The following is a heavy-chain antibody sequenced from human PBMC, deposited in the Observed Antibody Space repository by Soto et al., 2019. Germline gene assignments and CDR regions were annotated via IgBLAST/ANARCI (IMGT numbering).Heavy chain of an antibody. CDR3: ARALRLALYYFDY. Sequence: SETLSLTCTVSGGSISSYYWSWIRQPPGKGLEWIGYIYYSGSTNYNPSLKSRVTISVDTSKNQFSLKLSSVTAADTAVYYCARALRLALYYFDYWGQGTLVTVSS. V-gene: IGHV4-59*01. CDR2: IYYSGST. CDR1: GGSISSYY. J-gene: IGHJ4*02. D-gene: IGHD4-17*01.